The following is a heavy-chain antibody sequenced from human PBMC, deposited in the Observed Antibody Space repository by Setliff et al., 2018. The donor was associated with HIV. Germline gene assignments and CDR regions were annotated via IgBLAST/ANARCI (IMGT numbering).Heavy chain of an antibody. CDR1: GESFSGYY. J-gene: IGHJ4*02. V-gene: IGHV4-34*01. Sequence: PSETLSLTCAVYGESFSGYYWGWIRQSPGKGLEWIGSIYYSGSTYYNPSLKSRVTISVDTSKDQFSLRLTSVTAADTAIYYCARTIQPSSSPFDFWGQGILVTVSS. CDR2: IYYSGST. D-gene: IGHD6-19*01. CDR3: ARTIQPSSSPFDF.